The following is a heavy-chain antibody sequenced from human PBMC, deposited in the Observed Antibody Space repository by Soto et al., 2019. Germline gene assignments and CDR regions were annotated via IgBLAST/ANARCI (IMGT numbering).Heavy chain of an antibody. D-gene: IGHD1-7*01. CDR2: IYYSDNT. V-gene: IGHV4-39*01. J-gene: IGHJ4*02. CDR1: SGSISSSINY. Sequence: QLQLQESGPGLVKPSETLSLTCTVSSGSISSSINYWGWIRQPPGKGLEWIGDIYYSDNTYYNPSLKSRVTISVDTSKNQFSLKLSSVTAADTAVYYCAIWNYGGWGQGTLVTVSS. CDR3: AIWNYGG.